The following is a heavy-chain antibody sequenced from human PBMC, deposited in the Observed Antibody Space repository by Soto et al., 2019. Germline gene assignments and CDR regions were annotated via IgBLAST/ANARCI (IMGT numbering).Heavy chain of an antibody. CDR2: ISADNGNT. Sequence: ASVKVSCKTSGYSFTTFGITWVRQALGQGLEWMGWISADNGNTNYAQKFQGRVTMTTDTSTNTAYMELRSLRSDDTAIYYCARYLGYSYGFDLAYWGQGTPVTVSS. CDR1: GYSFTTFG. D-gene: IGHD5-18*01. V-gene: IGHV1-18*01. CDR3: ARYLGYSYGFDLAY. J-gene: IGHJ4*02.